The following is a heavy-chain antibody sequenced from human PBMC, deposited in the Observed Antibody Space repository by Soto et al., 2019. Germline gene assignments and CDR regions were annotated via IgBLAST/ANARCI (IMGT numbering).Heavy chain of an antibody. V-gene: IGHV1-69*08. D-gene: IGHD3-10*01. CDR1: GGTFSSYT. CDR2: IIPIPGIP. Sequence: QVQLVQSGAEVKKPGSSVKVSCKASGGTFSSYTISWVRQAPGQGLEWMGRIIPIPGIPSYAQSFQGRLPITADKSTGTAYMELTRLRSEGTAIYYCARDHNWFYFWFQPWGQGTLVTVSS. J-gene: IGHJ5*02. CDR3: ARDHNWFYFWFQP.